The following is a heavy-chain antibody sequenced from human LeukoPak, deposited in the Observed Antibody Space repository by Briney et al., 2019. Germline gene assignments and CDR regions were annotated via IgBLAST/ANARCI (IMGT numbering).Heavy chain of an antibody. D-gene: IGHD6-19*01. CDR1: GDSVSSNSAA. CDR3: AREIVKQWLVRKAQIDI. Sequence: SQTLSLTCAISGDSVSSNSAAWNWIRQSPSRGLEWLGRTYCRSKWYNDYAVSVKSRITINPDTSKNQFSLQLNSVTPEDTAVYYCAREIVKQWLVRKAQIDIWGQGTMVTVSS. V-gene: IGHV6-1*01. CDR2: TYCRSKWYN. J-gene: IGHJ3*02.